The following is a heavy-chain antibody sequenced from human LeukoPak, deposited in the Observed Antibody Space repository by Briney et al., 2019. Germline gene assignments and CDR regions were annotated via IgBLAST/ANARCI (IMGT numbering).Heavy chain of an antibody. J-gene: IGHJ6*03. Sequence: ASVKVSCKGIRSTFSHHGITWVRQAPGQGLEWIGWISPHKGNTNYQQRLQGRLILTTDASTSTAYMDLRDLRSDDTAIYYCARDEQQGDHYSFYYMDFWGEGTTVIVSS. CDR3: ARDEQQGDHYSFYYMDF. CDR1: RSTFSHHG. V-gene: IGHV1-18*01. D-gene: IGHD1/OR15-1a*01. CDR2: ISPHKGNT.